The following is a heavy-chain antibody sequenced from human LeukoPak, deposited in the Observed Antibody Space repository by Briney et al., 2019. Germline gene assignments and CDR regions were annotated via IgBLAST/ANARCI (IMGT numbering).Heavy chain of an antibody. V-gene: IGHV1-8*03. CDR1: GYTFTSYD. Sequence: ASVKVSCKASGYTFTSYDINWVRQATGQGLEWMGWMNPNSGNTGYAQKFQGRVTITRNTSISTAYMELSSLRSEDTAVYYCARAFKQRGYSGYDSGSYYYYYMDVWGKGTTVTISS. CDR2: MNPNSGNT. CDR3: ARAFKQRGYSGYDSGSYYYYYMDV. J-gene: IGHJ6*03. D-gene: IGHD5-12*01.